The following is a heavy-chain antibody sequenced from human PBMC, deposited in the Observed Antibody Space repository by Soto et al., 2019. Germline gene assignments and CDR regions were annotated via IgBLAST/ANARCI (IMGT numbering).Heavy chain of an antibody. CDR3: AVLTTVTDADY. CDR2: VSGSGSRT. V-gene: IGHV3-23*01. Sequence: EVQLLESGGGLVQPGGSLRLSCAASGFMFSRYVMSWVRQAPGKGLAWVSGVSGSGSRTYYADSVKGRFSISRDNSRNTLYLQLNSLRAEDTAVYYCAVLTTVTDADYWGQGTLVTVPS. J-gene: IGHJ4*02. CDR1: GFMFSRYV. D-gene: IGHD4-17*01.